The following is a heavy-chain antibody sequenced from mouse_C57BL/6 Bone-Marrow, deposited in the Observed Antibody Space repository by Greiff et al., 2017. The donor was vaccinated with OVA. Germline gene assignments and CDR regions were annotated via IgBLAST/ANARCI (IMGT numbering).Heavy chain of an antibody. D-gene: IGHD1-1*01. CDR3: ASRGLYYYSSRELAY. CDR2: IHPNSGST. CDR1: GYTFTSYW. Sequence: VQLQQPGAELVKPGASVKLSCKASGYTFTSYWMHWVKQRPGQGLEWIGMIHPNSGSTNYNEKFKSKATLTVDKSSSTAYMQLSSLTSEDSAVYYVASRGLYYYSSRELAYWGQGTLVTVSA. V-gene: IGHV1-64*01. J-gene: IGHJ3*01.